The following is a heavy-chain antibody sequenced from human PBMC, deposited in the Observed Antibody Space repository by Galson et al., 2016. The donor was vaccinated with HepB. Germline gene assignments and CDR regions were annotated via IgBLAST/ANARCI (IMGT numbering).Heavy chain of an antibody. V-gene: IGHV3-30-3*01. CDR1: GFAFSRFA. CDR3: TTSLVYYFDY. D-gene: IGHD1-26*01. Sequence: SLRLSCAASGFAFSRFAMHWVRQAPGKGLEWVALISYDGSNTYYPDSVKGRFTISRDDSKNTAYLQMNSLKTEDTAVYYCTTSLVYYFDYWGQGTLVTVSS. J-gene: IGHJ4*02. CDR2: ISYDGSNT.